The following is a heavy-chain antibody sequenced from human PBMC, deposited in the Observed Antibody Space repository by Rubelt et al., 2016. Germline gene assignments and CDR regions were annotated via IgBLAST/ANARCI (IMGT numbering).Heavy chain of an antibody. CDR3: ARDADYYDTSEHFDY. CDR1: GYTFTGFY. CDR2: INTEDGGT. Sequence: GASVKVSCKPSGYTFTGFYIHWMRQAPGQGLEWMGLINTEDGGTIYAQKFRGRVTVTRDTSTSTVYFQLSRLRSEDTAVYFCARDADYYDTSEHFDYWGQGSLVVGSS. D-gene: IGHD3-22*01. V-gene: IGHV1-46*03. J-gene: IGHJ4*02.